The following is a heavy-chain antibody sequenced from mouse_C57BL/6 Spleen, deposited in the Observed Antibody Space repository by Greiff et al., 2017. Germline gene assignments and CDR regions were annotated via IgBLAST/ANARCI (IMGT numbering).Heavy chain of an antibody. CDR2: FYPGSGSI. D-gene: IGHD2-4*01. V-gene: IGHV1-62-2*01. CDR1: GYTFTEYT. CDR3: ARHGYYDYDGYYFDY. Sequence: VHLVESGAELVKPGASVKLSCKASGYTFTEYTIHWVKQRSGQGLEWIGWFYPGSGSIKYNEKFKDKATLTADKSSSTVYMELSRLTSEDSAVYFCARHGYYDYDGYYFDYWGQGTTLTVSS. J-gene: IGHJ2*01.